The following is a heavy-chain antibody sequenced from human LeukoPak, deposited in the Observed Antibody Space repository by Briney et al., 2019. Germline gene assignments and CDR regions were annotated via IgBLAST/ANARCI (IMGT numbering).Heavy chain of an antibody. Sequence: SETLSLTCTVSGGSISGYYWSWIRQPPGKGLEWIGEINHSGSTNYNPSLKSRVTISVDTSKNQFSLKLSSVTAADTAVYYCARGVTTTSSVYFDYWGQGTLVTVSS. D-gene: IGHD4-17*01. V-gene: IGHV4-34*01. CDR3: ARGVTTTSSVYFDY. CDR2: INHSGST. CDR1: GGSISGYY. J-gene: IGHJ4*02.